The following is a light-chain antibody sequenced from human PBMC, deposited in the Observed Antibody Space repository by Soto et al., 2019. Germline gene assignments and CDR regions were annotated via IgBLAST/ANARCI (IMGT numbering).Light chain of an antibody. CDR2: EVT. J-gene: IGLJ1*01. Sequence: QSALTRPPSASGSPGQSVTISCTGTSSDVGGYNFVSWYRQHPGKAPKLMIYEVTKRPSGVPDRFSGSKSGKTASLTVSGLQAEDEADYYCSSYAGSNNRYVFGTGTKLTVL. CDR1: SSDVGGYNF. CDR3: SSYAGSNNRYV. V-gene: IGLV2-8*01.